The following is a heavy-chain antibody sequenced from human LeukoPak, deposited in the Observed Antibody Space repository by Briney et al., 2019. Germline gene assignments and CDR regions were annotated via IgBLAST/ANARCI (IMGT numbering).Heavy chain of an antibody. Sequence: SETLSLTCTVSGGSISSYYWSWIRQPAGKGLEWIGRIYTSGSTNYNPSLKSRVTMSVDTSKNQFSLKLSSVTAADTAAYYCAREVGYYGSGSYPFDYWGQGTLVTVSS. CDR3: AREVGYYGSGSYPFDY. CDR2: IYTSGST. J-gene: IGHJ4*02. V-gene: IGHV4-4*07. CDR1: GGSISSYY. D-gene: IGHD3-10*01.